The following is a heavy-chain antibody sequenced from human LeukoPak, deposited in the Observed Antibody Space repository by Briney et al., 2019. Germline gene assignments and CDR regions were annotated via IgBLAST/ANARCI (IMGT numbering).Heavy chain of an antibody. J-gene: IGHJ4*02. CDR1: GYTFTGYY. D-gene: IGHD3-22*01. CDR2: INPNSGGT. CDR3: AKDVSDSSGYYYRGGLDY. Sequence: ASVKVSCKASGYTFTGYYMHWVRQAPGQGLEWMGWINPNSGGTNYAQKFQGRVTMTRDTSISTAYMELSRLRSDDTAVYYCAKDVSDSSGYYYRGGLDYWGQGTLVTVSS. V-gene: IGHV1-2*02.